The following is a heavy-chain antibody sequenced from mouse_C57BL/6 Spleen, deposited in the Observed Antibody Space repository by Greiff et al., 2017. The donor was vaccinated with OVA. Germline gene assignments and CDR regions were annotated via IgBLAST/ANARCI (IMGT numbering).Heavy chain of an antibody. CDR3: TDDYEGFAY. CDR2: IRLKSDNYAT. J-gene: IGHJ3*01. CDR1: GFTFSNYW. D-gene: IGHD2-4*01. Sequence: EVKVEESGGGLVQPGGSMKLSCVASGFTFSNYWMNWVRQSPEKGLEWVAQIRLKSDNYATHYAESVKGRFTISRDDSKSSVYLQMNNLRAEDTGIYYCTDDYEGFAYWGQGTLVTVSA. V-gene: IGHV6-3*01.